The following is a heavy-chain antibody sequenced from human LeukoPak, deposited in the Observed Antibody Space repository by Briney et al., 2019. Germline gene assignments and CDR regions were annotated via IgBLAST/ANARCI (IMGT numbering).Heavy chain of an antibody. Sequence: ASVKVSCKASGYTFTSYYMHWVRQAPGQGLEWMGIINPSGGSTSYAQKFQGRVTMTTDTSTSTAYMELRSLRSDDTAVYYCARDARAPYHYYGMDVWGQGTTVTVSS. V-gene: IGHV1-46*01. CDR1: GYTFTSYY. CDR2: INPSGGST. CDR3: ARDARAPYHYYGMDV. J-gene: IGHJ6*02.